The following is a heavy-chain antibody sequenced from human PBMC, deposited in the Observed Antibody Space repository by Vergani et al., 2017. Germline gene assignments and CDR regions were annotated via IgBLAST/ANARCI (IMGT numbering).Heavy chain of an antibody. D-gene: IGHD3/OR15-3a*01. Sequence: QVQLQESGPGLVRPSQTLSLTCTVSGGSISSGSYYWSWFRQPAGKGLEWIGRFYTGGGTSYNPSLNGRVTIFVDKSKNLLSLRLNSVTAADTAVYYCARGETRTDWFDPWGQGTLVTVSS. CDR3: ARGETRTDWFDP. J-gene: IGHJ5*02. V-gene: IGHV4-61*02. CDR1: GGSISSGSYY. CDR2: FYTGGGT.